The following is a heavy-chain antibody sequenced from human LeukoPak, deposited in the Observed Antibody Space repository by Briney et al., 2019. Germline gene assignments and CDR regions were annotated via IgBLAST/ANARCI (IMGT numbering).Heavy chain of an antibody. V-gene: IGHV4-34*01. J-gene: IGHJ4*02. CDR2: INHSGST. CDR1: GGSFSGYY. D-gene: IGHD1-1*01. CDR3: ARGRYKAFDY. Sequence: SETLSLTCAVYGGSFSGYYWSWIRQPPGKGLEWIGEINHSGSTNYNPSLKSRVTISVDSSKNQFSLKLSSVTAADTAVYYCARGRYKAFDYRGQGTLVTVSS.